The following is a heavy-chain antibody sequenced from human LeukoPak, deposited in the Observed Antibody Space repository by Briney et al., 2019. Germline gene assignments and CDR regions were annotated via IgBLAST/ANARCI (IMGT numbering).Heavy chain of an antibody. CDR2: ISGSGGST. Sequence: PGGSLRLSCAASGFTFSSYAMSWVRQAPGKGLEWVSAISGSGGSTYYADSVKGRFTISRDNAKNSLYLQMNSLRAEDTAVYYCARDFSGQVAVADNYWGQGTLVTASS. D-gene: IGHD6-19*01. CDR3: ARDFSGQVAVADNY. V-gene: IGHV3-23*01. CDR1: GFTFSSYA. J-gene: IGHJ4*02.